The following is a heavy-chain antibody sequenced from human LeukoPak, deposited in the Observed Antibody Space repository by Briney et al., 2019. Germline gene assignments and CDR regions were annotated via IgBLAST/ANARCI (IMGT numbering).Heavy chain of an antibody. V-gene: IGHV5-51*01. CDR2: IYPGDSDT. CDR3: ARRLIAAGRWFDP. CDR1: GYSFPSYW. J-gene: IGHJ5*02. Sequence: GESLKISCKGSGYSFPSYWIGWVRQMPGKGLEWMGLIYPGDSDTRYSPSFQGQVTISADKSISTAYLQWSSLKASDTAMYYCARRLIAAGRWFDPWGQGTLVTVSS. D-gene: IGHD6-13*01.